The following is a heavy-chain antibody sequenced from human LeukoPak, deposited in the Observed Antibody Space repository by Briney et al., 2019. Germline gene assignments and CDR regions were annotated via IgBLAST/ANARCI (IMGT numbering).Heavy chain of an antibody. CDR3: AKDYSDSRVADVFFEY. J-gene: IGHJ4*02. D-gene: IGHD2-15*01. V-gene: IGHV3-23*01. Sequence: GGSPSLSCAASGLTFSDYAMSWFRQAPGKGLEWVSGITSGFTPHYADSVKGRFTISRDNSKNMFHLQLNSLRAEDTAVYYCAKDYSDSRVADVFFEYWGQGTLVTVSS. CDR1: GLTFSDYA. CDR2: ITSGFTP.